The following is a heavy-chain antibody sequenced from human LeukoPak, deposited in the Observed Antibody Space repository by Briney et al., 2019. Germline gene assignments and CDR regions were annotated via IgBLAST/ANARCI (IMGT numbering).Heavy chain of an antibody. CDR2: INANSGGT. Sequence: ASVKVSCKASGYIFIGYYIHWVRQAPGQGLEWMGWINANSGGTEYAQKFQGRVTMSRDASINTAYMELSRLRLDDTAVYYCARDPNWGCRGYFEHWGQGTLVTVSS. CDR1: GYIFIGYY. D-gene: IGHD7-27*01. CDR3: ARDPNWGCRGYFEH. J-gene: IGHJ4*02. V-gene: IGHV1-2*02.